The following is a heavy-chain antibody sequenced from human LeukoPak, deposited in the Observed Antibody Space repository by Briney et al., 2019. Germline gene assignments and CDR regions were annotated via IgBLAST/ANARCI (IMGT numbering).Heavy chain of an antibody. CDR2: ISAYNGNT. CDR1: GYTFTSYG. V-gene: IGHV1-18*01. D-gene: IGHD5-18*01. Sequence: ASVKVSCKASGYTFTSYGISWVRQAPGQGLEWMGWISAYNGNTNYAQKLQGRVTMTTDTSASTAYMELRSLRSDDTAAYYCASGYSYGNFGYWGQGTLVTVSS. J-gene: IGHJ4*02. CDR3: ASGYSYGNFGY.